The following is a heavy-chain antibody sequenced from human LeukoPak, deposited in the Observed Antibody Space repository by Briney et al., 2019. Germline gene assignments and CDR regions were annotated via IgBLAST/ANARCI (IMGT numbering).Heavy chain of an antibody. Sequence: SETLSLTCTVSGGSISSHYWSWIRQPAGKGLEWIGRIYTSGSTNYNPSLKSRVTMSVDTSKDQFSLKLSSVTAADTAVYYCARARGLPWFGESEHNWFDPWGQGTLVTVSS. D-gene: IGHD3-10*01. CDR2: IYTSGST. CDR3: ARARGLPWFGESEHNWFDP. J-gene: IGHJ5*02. CDR1: GGSISSHY. V-gene: IGHV4-4*07.